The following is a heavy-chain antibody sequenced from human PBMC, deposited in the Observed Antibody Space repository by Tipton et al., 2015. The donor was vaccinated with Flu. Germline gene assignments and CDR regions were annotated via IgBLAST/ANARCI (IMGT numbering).Heavy chain of an antibody. Sequence: TLSLTCAVYGGSLSGYYWSWVRQPPGKGLEWIGEINHSGSTNYKPSLKSRVTISVNTSKNQFSLRLSSVTAADTAVFYCARGRGSSSVGYYYGMDVWGQGTTVTVSS. V-gene: IGHV4-34*01. CDR1: GGSLSGYY. CDR3: ARGRGSSSVGYYYGMDV. D-gene: IGHD6-6*01. J-gene: IGHJ6*02. CDR2: INHSGST.